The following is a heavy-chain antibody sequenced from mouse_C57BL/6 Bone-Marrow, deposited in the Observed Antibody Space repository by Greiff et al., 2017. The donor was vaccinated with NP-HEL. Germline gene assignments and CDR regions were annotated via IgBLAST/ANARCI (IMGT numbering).Heavy chain of an antibody. CDR3: ARWAITTVVPSPWFAY. CDR2: IDPSDSET. J-gene: IGHJ3*01. V-gene: IGHV1-52*01. Sequence: QVQLQQPGAELVRPGSSVKLSCKASGYTFTSYWMHWVKQRPIQGLEWIGNIDPSDSETHYNQKFKDKATLTVDKSSSTAYMQLSSLTSEDSAVDYCARWAITTVVPSPWFAYWGQGTLVTVSA. D-gene: IGHD1-1*01. CDR1: GYTFTSYW.